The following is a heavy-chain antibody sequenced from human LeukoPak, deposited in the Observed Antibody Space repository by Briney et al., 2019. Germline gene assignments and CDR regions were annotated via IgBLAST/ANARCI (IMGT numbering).Heavy chain of an antibody. J-gene: IGHJ4*02. CDR1: GFTFSSYA. D-gene: IGHD2-2*01. CDR2: ISGSGGST. CDR3: AKGGYCSSTSCYADY. V-gene: IGHV3-23*01. Sequence: PGGSLRLSCAASGFTFSSYAMSWVRQAPGKGLEWVSAISGSGGSTYYADSVKGRFTISRDNSKNTLYLQINSLRAEDTAVYYCAKGGYCSSTSCYADYWDQGTLVTVSS.